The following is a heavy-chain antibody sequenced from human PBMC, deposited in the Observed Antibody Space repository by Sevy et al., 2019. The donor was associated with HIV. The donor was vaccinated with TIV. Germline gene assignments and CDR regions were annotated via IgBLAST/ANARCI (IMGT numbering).Heavy chain of an antibody. CDR3: ARDAFGLETTGGKKDGYFQH. Sequence: GGSLRLSCAASGFTFSSNWMHWVRQAPGKGLVWVSRINSDGSSTDDADSVKGRFTISRDNAKNTLYLQMNSLRAEDTAVYYCARDAFGLETTGGKKDGYFQHWGQGALVTVSS. D-gene: IGHD4-17*01. V-gene: IGHV3-74*01. J-gene: IGHJ1*01. CDR2: INSDGSST. CDR1: GFTFSSNW.